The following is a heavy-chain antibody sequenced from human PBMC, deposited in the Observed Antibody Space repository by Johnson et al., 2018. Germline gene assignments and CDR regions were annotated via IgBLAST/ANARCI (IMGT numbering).Heavy chain of an antibody. CDR2: INTDGSST. Sequence: VQLQESGGGLVQPGGSLRLSCAASGFTFSNYWMHWVRQAPGKGLVWVSRINTDGSSTSYADSAKGRFTISRDNAKNTRFLQMNSLRADDTAVYYCARDGGDYDHNIYYMDVWGKGTTVTVSS. CDR1: GFTFSNYW. J-gene: IGHJ6*03. D-gene: IGHD3-16*01. CDR3: ARDGGDYDHNIYYMDV. V-gene: IGHV3-74*01.